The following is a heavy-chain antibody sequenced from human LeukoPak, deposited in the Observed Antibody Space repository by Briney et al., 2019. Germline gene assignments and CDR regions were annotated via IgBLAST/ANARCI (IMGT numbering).Heavy chain of an antibody. V-gene: IGHV3-74*01. CDR2: INSDGSTT. CDR1: GFTFSSYW. J-gene: IGHJ4*02. Sequence: GGSLRLSCAASGFTFSSYWMHWVRQAPGKGLVWVARINSDGSTTTYADSVKGRFTISRDNAKNTLYLQMNSLRAEDTAVFYCARAVAGPSHLDYWGQGTPVTASS. CDR3: ARAVAGPSHLDY. D-gene: IGHD6-19*01.